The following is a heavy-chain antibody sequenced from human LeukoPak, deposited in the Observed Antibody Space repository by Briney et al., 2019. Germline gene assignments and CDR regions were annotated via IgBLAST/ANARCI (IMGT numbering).Heavy chain of an antibody. V-gene: IGHV3-30-3*01. CDR2: ISYDGSNK. CDR1: GFTFSSYA. Sequence: PGGSLRLSCAASGFTFSSYAMHWVRQAPGKGLEWVAVISYDGSNKYYADSVKGRFTISRDNSMNTLYLQMNSLKAEDTAVYYCARVAPYDYWGQGTLVSVSS. J-gene: IGHJ4*02. D-gene: IGHD2-15*01. CDR3: ARVAPYDY.